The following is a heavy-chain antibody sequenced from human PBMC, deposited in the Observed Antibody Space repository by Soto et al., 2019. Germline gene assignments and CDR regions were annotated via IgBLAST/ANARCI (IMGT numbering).Heavy chain of an antibody. J-gene: IGHJ6*02. V-gene: IGHV3-23*01. D-gene: IGHD3-3*01. Sequence: GGSLRLSCAASGFTFSSYAMSWVRQAPGKGLEWVSAISGSGGSTYYADSVKGRFTISRDNSKNTLYLQMNSLRAEDTTVYYCAKGVWSGYFNGMDVWGQGTTVTVSS. CDR2: ISGSGGST. CDR3: AKGVWSGYFNGMDV. CDR1: GFTFSSYA.